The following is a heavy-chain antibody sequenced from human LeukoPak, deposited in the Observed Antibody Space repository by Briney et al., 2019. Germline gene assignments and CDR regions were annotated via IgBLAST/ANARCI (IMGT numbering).Heavy chain of an antibody. D-gene: IGHD4-17*01. Sequence: ASVKVSCKASGYTFTSYDINWVRQATGQGLEWMGWMNPDSGNTGYAQKFQGRVTMTRNTSISTAYMELSSLRSEDTAVYYCARGQMTTPYYFDYWGQGTLVTVSS. CDR3: ARGQMTTPYYFDY. CDR1: GYTFTSYD. V-gene: IGHV1-8*01. CDR2: MNPDSGNT. J-gene: IGHJ4*02.